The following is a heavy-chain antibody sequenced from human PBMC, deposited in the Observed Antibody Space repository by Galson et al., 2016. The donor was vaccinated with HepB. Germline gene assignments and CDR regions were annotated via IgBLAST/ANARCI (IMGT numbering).Heavy chain of an antibody. CDR3: ARVVAAGARPPVAFQY. V-gene: IGHV3-30*04. J-gene: IGHJ4*02. Sequence: SLRLSCAVSGFTLSNYAMNWVRQAPGTGLEWVSGTSYDGANKYYADSVKGRATISRDDSKNTVYLQMDSLRGEDTAVYYCARVVAAGARPPVAFQYWGQGILGTGAS. CDR2: TSYDGANK. D-gene: IGHD6-25*01. CDR1: GFTLSNYA.